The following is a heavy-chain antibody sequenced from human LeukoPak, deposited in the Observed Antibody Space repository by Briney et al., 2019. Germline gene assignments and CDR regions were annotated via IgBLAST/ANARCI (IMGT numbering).Heavy chain of an antibody. J-gene: IGHJ4*02. CDR3: ASADYYRIDF. CDR1: GGSISSSDW. V-gene: IGHV4-4*02. CDR2: MHQSGIT. D-gene: IGHD3-10*01. Sequence: PSETLSLTCTVSGGSISSSDWWSWVRQPPGKGLEWIGEMHQSGITNYNPSLKSRVTMPLDKAKRQFSLKLSSVTAADTSVYFCASADYYRIDFWGQGTLVTVSS.